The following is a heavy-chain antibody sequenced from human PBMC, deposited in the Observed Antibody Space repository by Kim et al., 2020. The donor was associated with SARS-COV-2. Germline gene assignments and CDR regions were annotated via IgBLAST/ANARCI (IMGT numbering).Heavy chain of an antibody. V-gene: IGHV3-23*03. CDR3: VKVVEYGSGSYYQ. CDR1: GFTFSTSA. Sequence: GGSLRLSCAASGFTFSTSAMSWVRQAPGKGLEWVAVIYSGGRHYADFVKGRFIISKDVSKNTLYLQMNSLRVEDTAAYYCVKVVEYGSGSYYQWGQGSLVTVSS. J-gene: IGHJ4*02. D-gene: IGHD3-10*01. CDR2: IYSGGR.